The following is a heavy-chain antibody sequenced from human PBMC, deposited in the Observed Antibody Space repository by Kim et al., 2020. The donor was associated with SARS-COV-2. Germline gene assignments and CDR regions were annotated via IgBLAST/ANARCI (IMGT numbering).Heavy chain of an antibody. Sequence: NDTPSLKSRVTMSVDTSKNQFSLKLSSVTAADTAVYYCARQAAVAGTLDYWGQGTLVTVSS. J-gene: IGHJ4*02. V-gene: IGHV4-4*07. D-gene: IGHD6-19*01. CDR3: ARQAAVAGTLDY.